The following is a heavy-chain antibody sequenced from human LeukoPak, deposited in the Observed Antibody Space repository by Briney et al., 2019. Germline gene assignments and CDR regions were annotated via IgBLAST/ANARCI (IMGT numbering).Heavy chain of an antibody. CDR3: VRGDLCREGIHCYYYGMDV. CDR1: GFTFSNYD. D-gene: IGHD5-18*01. Sequence: GGSLRLSCAASGFTFSNYDIHWVRQGLGKGLEWVSAIGPGHETYYADSVKGRFTIVRENAKNSLYLQMDSLRAGDTAVYFCVRGDLCREGIHCYYYGMDVWGQGTTVTVSS. J-gene: IGHJ6*02. V-gene: IGHV3-13*01. CDR2: IGPGHET.